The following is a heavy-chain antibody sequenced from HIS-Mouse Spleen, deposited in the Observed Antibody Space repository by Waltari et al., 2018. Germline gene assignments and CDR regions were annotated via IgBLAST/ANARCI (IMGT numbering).Heavy chain of an antibody. V-gene: IGHV1-2*02. D-gene: IGHD3-10*01. CDR2: INPNRGGT. CDR1: GYTFPGYY. Sequence: QVQLVQSGAEVKKPGASVKVSCKASGYTFPGYYMPGVRQAPGQGLEWMGWINPNRGGTNYAQKFQGRVTMTRDTSISTAYMELSRLRSDDTAVYYCARDFRGRGQGDYWGQGTLVTVSS. CDR3: ARDFRGRGQGDY. J-gene: IGHJ4*02.